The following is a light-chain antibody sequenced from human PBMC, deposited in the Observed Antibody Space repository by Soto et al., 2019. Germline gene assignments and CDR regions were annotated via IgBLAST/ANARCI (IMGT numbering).Light chain of an antibody. V-gene: IGKV3-20*01. J-gene: IGKJ4*01. CDR3: QQYNAWPFT. CDR1: QSVSSSY. CDR2: AAS. Sequence: EIVLTQSPGTLSLSPGERATLSCRASQSVSSSYLAWYQQKPGQAPRLLINAASIRATDTPDRISGSGSGTEFTLTISSLQSEDFAVYYCQQYNAWPFTFGGGTKVDIK.